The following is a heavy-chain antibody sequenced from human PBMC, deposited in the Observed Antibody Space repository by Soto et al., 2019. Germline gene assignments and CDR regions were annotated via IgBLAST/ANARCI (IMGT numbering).Heavy chain of an antibody. J-gene: IGHJ5*02. V-gene: IGHV4-31*03. CDR2: IHNNGAS. CDR1: GGSIDSDGYY. D-gene: IGHD3-10*01. Sequence: SETLSLTCTISGGSIDSDGYYWSWIRQHPTEGLEGIGYIHNNGASYCNPSLRGRVSISADRSKTQFSLNVYSVNAADTGVYYCAREGAESYWFDXWGPGVLVTVSX. CDR3: AREGAESYWFDX.